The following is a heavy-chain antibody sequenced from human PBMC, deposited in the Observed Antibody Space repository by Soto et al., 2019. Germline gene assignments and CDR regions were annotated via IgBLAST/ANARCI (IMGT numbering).Heavy chain of an antibody. J-gene: IGHJ6*02. Sequence: GGSLRLSCTASGFTFGDYAMSWFRQAPGKGLERVGFIRSKAYGGTTEYAASVKGRFTISRDDSKSIAYLQMNSLKTEDTAVYYCTRVDLGYSSGWYLGYYYYGMDVWGQGTTVTVSS. D-gene: IGHD6-19*01. CDR2: IRSKAYGGTT. V-gene: IGHV3-49*03. CDR1: GFTFGDYA. CDR3: TRVDLGYSSGWYLGYYYYGMDV.